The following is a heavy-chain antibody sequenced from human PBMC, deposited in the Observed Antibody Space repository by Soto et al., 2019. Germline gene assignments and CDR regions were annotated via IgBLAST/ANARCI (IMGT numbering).Heavy chain of an antibody. Sequence: PGGSLRLSCAASGFRFRTRAMSWVRQAPGKGLEWVASIRPGGDSTYYADSVKGRFAVSRDNSNVTLYLQMDSLRVEDTAIYYCAKDRGDYSKWPRFDPWGQGTLVTVSS. CDR1: GFRFRTRA. V-gene: IGHV3-23*01. J-gene: IGHJ5*02. D-gene: IGHD6-13*01. CDR2: IRPGGDST. CDR3: AKDRGDYSKWPRFDP.